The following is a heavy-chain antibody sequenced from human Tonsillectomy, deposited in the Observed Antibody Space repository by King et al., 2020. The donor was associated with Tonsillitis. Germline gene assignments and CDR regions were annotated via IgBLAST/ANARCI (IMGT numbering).Heavy chain of an antibody. V-gene: IGHV3-48*01. CDR1: GFTFSSYS. CDR3: ARGPPLDYYGSGSYYLGGVDFDY. D-gene: IGHD3-10*01. CDR2: ISSSSSTI. Sequence: VQLVESGGGLVQPGGSLRLSCAASGFTFSSYSMNWVRQAPGKGLEWVSYISSSSSTIYYADSVKGRFTISRDNAKNSLYLQMNSLRAEDTAVYYCARGPPLDYYGSGSYYLGGVDFDYWGQGSLVTVSS. J-gene: IGHJ4*02.